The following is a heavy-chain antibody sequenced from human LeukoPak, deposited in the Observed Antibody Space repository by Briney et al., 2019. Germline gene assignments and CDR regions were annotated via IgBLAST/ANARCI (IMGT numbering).Heavy chain of an antibody. CDR1: GGSMSSHY. D-gene: IGHD1-26*01. V-gene: IGHV4-59*08. CDR2: MHSNGRT. J-gene: IGHJ4*02. CDR3: ASGEVGATTLNY. Sequence: PSETLSLTCTVSGGSMSSHYWSWIRQAPGKGLEWLGHMHSNGRTNYKSSLQSRVTISLDTSRNQFSLKMTSVTAADTAVYYCASGEVGATTLNYWGQGTLVTVSS.